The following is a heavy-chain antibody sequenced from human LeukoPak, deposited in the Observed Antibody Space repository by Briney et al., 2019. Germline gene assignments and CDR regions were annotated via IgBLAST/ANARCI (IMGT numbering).Heavy chain of an antibody. CDR3: AREHPHFGELWNDY. CDR2: ISSSSGNT. J-gene: IGHJ4*02. CDR1: GFTFSSYG. D-gene: IGHD3-10*01. Sequence: GASVKVSCKASGFTFSSYGISWVRQAPGQGLEWMGWISSSSGNTNYVQKFQGRVTMTTDKSTSTAYMELRSLRSDDTAVYYCAREHPHFGELWNDYWGQGTPVTVSS. V-gene: IGHV1-18*01.